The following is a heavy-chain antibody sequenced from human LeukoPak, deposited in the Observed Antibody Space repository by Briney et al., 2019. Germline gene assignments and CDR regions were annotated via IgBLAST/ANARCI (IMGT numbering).Heavy chain of an antibody. V-gene: IGHV5-51*01. CDR1: GYSFTSYW. CDR3: ASLYSADAFDI. CDR2: IYPGDSDT. D-gene: IGHD4-11*01. J-gene: IGHJ3*02. Sequence: GESLKISCKGSGYSFTSYWIGWVRQMPGKGLGWMGIIYPGDSDTRYGPSFQGQVTISADKSISTAYLQWSSLKASDTAMYYCASLYSADAFDIWGQGTMVTVSS.